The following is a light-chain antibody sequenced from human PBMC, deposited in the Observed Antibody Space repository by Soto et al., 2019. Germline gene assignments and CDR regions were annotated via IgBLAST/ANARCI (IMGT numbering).Light chain of an antibody. V-gene: IGKV3-15*01. Sequence: EVVMTQSPATMSVSPGERATLSCRASQDVSTNVAWFQQKFGQAPRLLIYGASTGATGLPARFSGSESGSDSTLAISGLQSEDAAIYYCQQYNNWPLTFGQGTKVEIK. CDR1: QDVSTN. J-gene: IGKJ1*01. CDR2: GAS. CDR3: QQYNNWPLT.